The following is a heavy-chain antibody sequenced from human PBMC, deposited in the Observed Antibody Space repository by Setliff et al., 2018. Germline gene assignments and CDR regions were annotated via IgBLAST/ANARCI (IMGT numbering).Heavy chain of an antibody. V-gene: IGHV4-39*07. CDR3: AREAGTI. CDR2: IHYSENT. Sequence: PSETLSLTCTVSGGSITSGRYYWGWIRQPPGQGLEWIASIHYSENTYYNPSLKTRVTISVDTSKNQFSLKLSSVTAADTAVYYCAREAGTIWGQGTQVTVSS. D-gene: IGHD1-1*01. CDR1: GGSITSGRYY. J-gene: IGHJ4*02.